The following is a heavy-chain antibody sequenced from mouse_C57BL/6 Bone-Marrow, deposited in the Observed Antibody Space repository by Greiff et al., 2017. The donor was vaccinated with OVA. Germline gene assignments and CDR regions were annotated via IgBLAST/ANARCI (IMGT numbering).Heavy chain of an antibody. Sequence: VQLQQSGAELVKPGASVKISCKASGYAFSSYWMNWVKQRPGKGLEWIGQIYPGDGDTNYNGKFKGKATLTADKSSSTAYMQLSSLTSEDSAVYFCASRGDGYDVGQTPAWFAYWGQGTLVTVSA. CDR2: IYPGDGDT. CDR1: GYAFSSYW. CDR3: ASRGDGYDVGQTPAWFAY. J-gene: IGHJ3*01. D-gene: IGHD2-2*01. V-gene: IGHV1-80*01.